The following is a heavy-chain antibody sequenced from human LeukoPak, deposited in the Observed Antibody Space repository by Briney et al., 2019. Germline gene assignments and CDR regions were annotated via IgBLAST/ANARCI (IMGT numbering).Heavy chain of an antibody. CDR1: GFTFSSYA. V-gene: IGHV3-64*01. CDR2: ISSNGGST. CDR3: AKDILLHSSGWGYYFDY. Sequence: GGSLRLSCAASGFTFSSYAMHWVRQAPGKGLEYVSAISSNGGSTYYANSVKGRFTISRDNSKNTLYLQMGSLRAEDTALYYCAKDILLHSSGWGYYFDYWGQGTLVTVSS. J-gene: IGHJ4*02. D-gene: IGHD6-19*01.